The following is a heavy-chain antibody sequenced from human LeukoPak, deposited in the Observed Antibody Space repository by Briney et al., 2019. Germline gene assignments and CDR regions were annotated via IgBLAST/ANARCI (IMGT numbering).Heavy chain of an antibody. CDR3: HLVRGGGYFDY. D-gene: IGHD3-10*01. V-gene: IGHV4-34*01. CDR2: INHSGDT. CDR1: GGSFSGFY. J-gene: IGHJ4*02. Sequence: PSETLSLTCAVYGGSFSGFYWSWIRQSPGKGLEWIGEINHSGDTNYSPSLKSRLTISVDTSKNHVSLNLSSVTAADTAVYYCHLVRGGGYFDYWGQGILVTVSS.